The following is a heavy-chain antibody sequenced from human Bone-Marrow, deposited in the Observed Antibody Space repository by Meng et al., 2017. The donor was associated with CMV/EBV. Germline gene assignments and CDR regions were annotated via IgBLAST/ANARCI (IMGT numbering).Heavy chain of an antibody. CDR1: GYTFTSYD. V-gene: IGHV1-8*01. CDR2: MNPNSGNT. D-gene: IGHD3-10*01. CDR3: ARGPGITMVRGVMIPPLDYYYYGMDV. Sequence: ASVKVSCKASGYTFTSYDINWVRQAPGQGLEWMGWMNPNSGNTGYAQKFQGRVTMTRNTSISTAYMELSSLRSEDTAVYYCARGPGITMVRGVMIPPLDYYYYGMDVWGQGTTVTVSS. J-gene: IGHJ6*02.